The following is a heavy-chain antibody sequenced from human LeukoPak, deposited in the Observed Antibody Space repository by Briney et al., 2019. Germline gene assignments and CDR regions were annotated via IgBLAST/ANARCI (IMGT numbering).Heavy chain of an antibody. CDR2: IKHNGDEL. Sequence: GGSLRLSCAASGFTVSSYWMTWVRQAPGKGLEWVANIKHNGDELNYVDSVEDRFTISRDNAKNSLYLHMTSLRAEDTAVYYGARELRTFASWAQRTLVTVSS. CDR3: ARELRTFAS. J-gene: IGHJ4*02. CDR1: GFTVSSYW. V-gene: IGHV3-7*01. D-gene: IGHD3-16*01.